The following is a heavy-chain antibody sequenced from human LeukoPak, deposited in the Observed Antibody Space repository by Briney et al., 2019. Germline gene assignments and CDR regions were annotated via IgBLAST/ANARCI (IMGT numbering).Heavy chain of an antibody. Sequence: SVKVSCKASGGTFSSYAISWVRQAPGQGLEWMGRIIPILGIANYAQKFQGRVTITADKSTSTAYMELSSLRSEDTAAYYCARWSQIGCSSTSCYAFDIWGQGTMVTVSS. D-gene: IGHD2-2*01. J-gene: IGHJ3*02. CDR3: ARWSQIGCSSTSCYAFDI. V-gene: IGHV1-69*04. CDR2: IIPILGIA. CDR1: GGTFSSYA.